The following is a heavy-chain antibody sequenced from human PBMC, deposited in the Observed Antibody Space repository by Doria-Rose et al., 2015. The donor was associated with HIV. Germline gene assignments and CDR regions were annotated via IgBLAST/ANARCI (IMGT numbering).Heavy chain of an antibody. Sequence: QVTLKESGPVLVKPTETLTLTCTVSGVSLSSPGMGASWIRQPPGKALEWLANIISYDERSYKTSLKSRLTISRGTSKSQVVLTMTDMDPVDTATYYCARIKSSRWYHKYYFDFWGQGTLVIVSA. CDR2: IISYDER. D-gene: IGHD6-13*01. V-gene: IGHV2-26*01. J-gene: IGHJ4*02. CDR3: ARIKSSRWYHKYYFDF. CDR1: GVSLSSPGMG.